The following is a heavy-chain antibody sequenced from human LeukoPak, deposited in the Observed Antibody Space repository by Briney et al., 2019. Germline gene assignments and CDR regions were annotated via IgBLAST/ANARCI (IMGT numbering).Heavy chain of an antibody. J-gene: IGHJ6*03. D-gene: IGHD2-2*01. Sequence: GGSLRLSCAASGFTVSSNYMSWVRQAPGKGLEWVSVIYSGGSTYYADSVKGRFTISRDNSKNTLYLQMNSLRAEDTAVYYCARDPPQYCSSTSCCYYYYMDVWGKGTTVTVSS. CDR2: IYSGGST. V-gene: IGHV3-66*02. CDR1: GFTVSSNY. CDR3: ARDPPQYCSSTSCCYYYYMDV.